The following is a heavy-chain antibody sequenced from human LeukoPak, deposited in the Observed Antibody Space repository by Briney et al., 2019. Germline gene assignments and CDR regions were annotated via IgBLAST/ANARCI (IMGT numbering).Heavy chain of an antibody. CDR2: IDPSDSYT. V-gene: IGHV5-10-1*01. Sequence: GESLKISCEGSGYSFTSYWISWVRQMPGKGLEWMGRIDPSDSYTNYSPSFQGHVTISADKSISTAYLQRSSLKASDTAMYYCAGRCSSGSCPFDYWGQGTLVTVSS. CDR1: GYSFTSYW. CDR3: AGRCSSGSCPFDY. J-gene: IGHJ4*02. D-gene: IGHD2-15*01.